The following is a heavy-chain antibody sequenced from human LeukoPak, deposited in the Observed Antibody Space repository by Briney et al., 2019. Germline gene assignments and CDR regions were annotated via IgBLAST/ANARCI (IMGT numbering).Heavy chain of an antibody. CDR3: VRDFPTVSLRHFEF. CDR1: GYRFYNYG. J-gene: IGHJ1*01. V-gene: IGHV1-18*01. Sequence: ASVKVSCQGSGYRFYNYGISWVRQVPGQGLEWVAWISAYTGKTDSAQKVQGRVTLTTDTSTSTAYMELRSLTSDDTAMYYCVRDFPTVSLRHFEFWDQGTLVTVSS. CDR2: ISAYTGKT.